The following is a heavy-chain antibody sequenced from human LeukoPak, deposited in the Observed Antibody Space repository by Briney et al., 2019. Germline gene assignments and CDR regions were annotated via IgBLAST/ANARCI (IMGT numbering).Heavy chain of an antibody. CDR3: ARVAADSWNDFDY. D-gene: IGHD1-1*01. Sequence: SETLPLTCTVSGGSISSYYWSWIRQPPGKGLEWIGYIYYSGSTNYNPSLKSRVTISVDTSKNQFSLKLSSVTAADTAVYYCARVAADSWNDFDYWGQGTLVTASS. V-gene: IGHV4-59*01. CDR2: IYYSGST. J-gene: IGHJ4*02. CDR1: GGSISSYY.